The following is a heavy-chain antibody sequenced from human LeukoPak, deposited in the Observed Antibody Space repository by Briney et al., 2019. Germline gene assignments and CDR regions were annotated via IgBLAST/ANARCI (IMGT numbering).Heavy chain of an antibody. CDR3: AREWRSGSYLGRFDP. J-gene: IGHJ5*02. D-gene: IGHD1-26*01. V-gene: IGHV3-11*05. CDR2: ISTSVTYT. Sequence: GGSLRLSCAASGFTFSDYYMSWIRQAPGRGLEWVSYISTSVTYTEYADSVKGRFTISRDNAKNSLYLQMNSLRAEDTAVYYCAREWRSGSYLGRFDPWGQGTLVTVSS. CDR1: GFTFSDYY.